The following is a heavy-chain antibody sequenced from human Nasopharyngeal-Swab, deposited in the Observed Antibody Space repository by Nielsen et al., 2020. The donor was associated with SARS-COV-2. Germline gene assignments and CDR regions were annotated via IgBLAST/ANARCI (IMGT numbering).Heavy chain of an antibody. CDR2: ISYDGSNK. D-gene: IGHD3-22*01. J-gene: IGHJ6*03. CDR1: GFTFRSYG. CDR3: AKEVVPRNYYYNYYMDV. V-gene: IGHV3-30*18. Sequence: GESLKISCAASGFTFRSYGIHWVRLAPGKGLEWVALISYDGSNKYYADSVKGRFTISRDNSKNTLYLQMNSLRAEDTAVYHCAKEVVPRNYYYNYYMDVWGIGTTVTVSS.